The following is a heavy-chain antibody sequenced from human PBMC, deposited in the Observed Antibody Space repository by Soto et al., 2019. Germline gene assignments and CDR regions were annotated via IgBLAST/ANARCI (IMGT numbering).Heavy chain of an antibody. J-gene: IGHJ4*02. CDR3: ARDLYCSGGSCYSRGFDY. CDR1: GFTFSSYA. V-gene: IGHV3-30-3*01. CDR2: ISYDGSNK. Sequence: QVQVVESGGGVVQRGRCLRLSCAASGFTFSSYAMHWVRQAPGKGLEWVAVISYDGSNKYYADSVKGRFTISRDNSKNPLYLKMNSLRDEDTAVYYCARDLYCSGGSCYSRGFDYWGQGTLVTVSS. D-gene: IGHD2-15*01.